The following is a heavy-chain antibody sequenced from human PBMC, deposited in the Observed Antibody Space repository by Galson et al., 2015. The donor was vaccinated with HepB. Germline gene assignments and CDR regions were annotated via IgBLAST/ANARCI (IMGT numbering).Heavy chain of an antibody. V-gene: IGHV3-23*01. CDR2: IDGGGGRT. Sequence: SLRLSCAASGVTVNNYVMTWVRQVPGRGLEWVSGIDGGGGRTYYADSVKGRFIISRDNSKNMVYLQMKSLRAEDTAVYYCAKVVKSRVLYYYYMDVRGKGTTVTVSS. J-gene: IGHJ6*03. CDR3: AKVVKSRVLYYYYMDV. CDR1: GVTVNNYV. D-gene: IGHD2-2*01.